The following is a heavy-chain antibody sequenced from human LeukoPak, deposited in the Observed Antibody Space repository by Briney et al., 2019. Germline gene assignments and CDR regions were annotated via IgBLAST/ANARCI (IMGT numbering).Heavy chain of an antibody. Sequence: VASVKVSCKASGGTFSSYAISWVRQAPGQGLEWMGRIIPILGIANYAQKFQGRVTITADKSTSTVYMELSSLRSEDTAVYYCAAERWGYYYDSWGQGTLVTVSS. CDR3: AAERWGYYYDS. CDR2: IIPILGIA. V-gene: IGHV1-69*04. J-gene: IGHJ4*02. CDR1: GGTFSSYA. D-gene: IGHD3-22*01.